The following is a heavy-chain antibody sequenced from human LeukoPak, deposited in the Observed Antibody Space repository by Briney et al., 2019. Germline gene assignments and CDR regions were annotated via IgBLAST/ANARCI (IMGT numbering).Heavy chain of an antibody. V-gene: IGHV1-18*01. J-gene: IGHJ4*02. CDR3: ARMGLVVTHPLDF. D-gene: IGHD2-15*01. CDR2: ISAYNGNT. Sequence: ASVKVSCKASGYSFTSYGISWVRQAPGQGLEWMGWISAYNGNTNYAQKFQGRVTMTTDTSTTTAYLELKSLISDDTAVYYSARMGLVVTHPLDFWGQGTLVTVSS. CDR1: GYSFTSYG.